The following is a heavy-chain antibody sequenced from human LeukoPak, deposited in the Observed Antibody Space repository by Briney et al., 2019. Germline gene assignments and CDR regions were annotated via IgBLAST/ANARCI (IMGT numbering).Heavy chain of an antibody. J-gene: IGHJ4*02. CDR3: ARDGNGWYFDY. D-gene: IGHD6-19*01. V-gene: IGHV4-4*07. CDR1: DGSISSYY. Sequence: PSETLSLTCTVSDGSISSYYWSWIRQPAGKGLEWIGRIYHSGSTYYNPSLKSRVTISVDTSKNQFSLKLSSVTAADTAVYYCARDGNGWYFDYWGQGTLVTVSS. CDR2: IYHSGST.